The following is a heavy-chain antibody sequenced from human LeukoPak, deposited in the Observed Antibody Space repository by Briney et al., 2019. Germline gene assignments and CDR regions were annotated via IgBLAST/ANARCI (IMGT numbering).Heavy chain of an antibody. V-gene: IGHV1-2*02. J-gene: IGHJ4*02. D-gene: IGHD4-17*01. CDR1: GFTFTGYY. Sequence: ASVRVSCKASGFTFTGYYMHWVRQAPGQGLEWTGWINPNSGGTNYAQKFQGRVTMTRDTSISTAYMELSRLRSDDTAVYYCARPTYGDYADYWGQGTLVTVSS. CDR3: ARPTYGDYADY. CDR2: INPNSGGT.